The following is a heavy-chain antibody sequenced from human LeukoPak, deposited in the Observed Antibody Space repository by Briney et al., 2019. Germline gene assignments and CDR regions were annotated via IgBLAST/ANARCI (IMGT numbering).Heavy chain of an antibody. Sequence: SETLSLTCTVSGGSITNYYWSWIRQPPGKGLEWIGFIYYSGSTSYTPSLKSRVTISVDTSKNQFSLKVNSVTAADTAVYFCARSRSGSYGWFDPWGQGTLVIVSS. V-gene: IGHV4-59*01. CDR2: IYYSGST. D-gene: IGHD3-10*01. CDR1: GGSITNYY. CDR3: ARSRSGSYGWFDP. J-gene: IGHJ5*02.